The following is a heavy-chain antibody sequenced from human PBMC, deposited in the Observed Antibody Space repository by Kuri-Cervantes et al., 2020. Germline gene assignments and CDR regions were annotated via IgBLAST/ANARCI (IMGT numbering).Heavy chain of an antibody. Sequence: GESLKISCAASGFTFSSYAMHWVRQAPGKGLEWVAVISYDGSNKYYADSVKGRFTISRDNSKNTLYLQMNSLRAEDTAVYYCAIIPPRYYYDMINLMDVWGQGTTVTVSS. CDR3: AIIPPRYYYDMINLMDV. D-gene: IGHD3-22*01. CDR1: GFTFSSYA. CDR2: ISYDGSNK. J-gene: IGHJ6*02. V-gene: IGHV3-30-3*01.